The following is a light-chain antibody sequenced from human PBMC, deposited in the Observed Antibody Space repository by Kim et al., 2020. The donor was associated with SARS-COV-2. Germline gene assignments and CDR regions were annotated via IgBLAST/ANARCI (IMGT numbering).Light chain of an antibody. CDR2: WAS. CDR3: QQYYTTPWS. Sequence: ATINCKSSQSVLYSSNNKNYLVWYQQKPGQPPKLLIYWASTRASGVPDRFSGSGSGTDFTLTISSLQAEDVAVYYCQQYYTTPWSFGQGTKVEIK. CDR1: QSVLYSSNNKNY. J-gene: IGKJ1*01. V-gene: IGKV4-1*01.